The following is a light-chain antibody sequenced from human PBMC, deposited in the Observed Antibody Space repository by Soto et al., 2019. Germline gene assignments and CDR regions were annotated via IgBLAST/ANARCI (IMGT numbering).Light chain of an antibody. CDR3: PQFGNSTWT. V-gene: IGKV3-20*01. J-gene: IGKJ1*01. CDR2: GAS. Sequence: VVSLSAAPLSLTPSERSTLACRASQSIRDFLAWYQKRPGQAPRLLIYGASTRQTGIPERFSGSGSGTDFTLTISRLQPEDFAVYYCPQFGNSTWTFGQGTQVDIK. CDR1: QSIRDF.